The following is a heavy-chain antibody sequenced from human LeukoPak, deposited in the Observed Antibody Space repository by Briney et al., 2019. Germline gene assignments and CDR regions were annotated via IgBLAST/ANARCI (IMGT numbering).Heavy chain of an antibody. Sequence: PGGFLRLSCAASGFTFSAYTMSWVRQAPGGGLEWVSSITTSSDYKYYADSLRGRLTISRDNAKNSLFLQMNSLRGDDTAVYYCARDPAATPLDYWGQGILVTVSS. J-gene: IGHJ4*02. D-gene: IGHD6-13*01. CDR1: GFTFSAYT. CDR3: ARDPAATPLDY. CDR2: ITTSSDYK. V-gene: IGHV3-21*01.